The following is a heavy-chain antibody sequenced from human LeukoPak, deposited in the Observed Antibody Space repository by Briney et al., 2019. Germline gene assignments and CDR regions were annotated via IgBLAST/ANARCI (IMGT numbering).Heavy chain of an antibody. V-gene: IGHV1-69*04. CDR2: IIPILGIA. CDR1: GGTFSSYA. CDR3: AFSGSYYYYGMDV. Sequence: PRASVKVSCKASGGTFSSYAISWVRQAPGQGLEWMGRIIPILGIANYAQKFQGRVTITADKSTSTAYMELSSLRSEDTAVYYCAFSGSYYYYGMDVWGQGTTVTVSS. D-gene: IGHD2/OR15-2a*01. J-gene: IGHJ6*02.